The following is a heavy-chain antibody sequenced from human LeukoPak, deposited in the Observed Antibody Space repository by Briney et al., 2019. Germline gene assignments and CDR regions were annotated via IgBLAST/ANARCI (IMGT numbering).Heavy chain of an antibody. CDR3: ARAGVGATLNFDY. V-gene: IGHV3-21*01. D-gene: IGHD1-26*01. J-gene: IGHJ4*02. Sequence: GGSLRLSCAASGFTFSSYSMNWVRQAPGKGLEWVSSISRSSSYIYYADSVKGRFTISRDNAKNSLYLQMNSLRAEDTAVYYCARAGVGATLNFDYWGQGTLVTVSS. CDR1: GFTFSSYS. CDR2: ISRSSSYI.